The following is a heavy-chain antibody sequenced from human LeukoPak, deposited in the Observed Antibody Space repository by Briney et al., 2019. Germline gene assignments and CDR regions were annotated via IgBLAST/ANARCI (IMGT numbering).Heavy chain of an antibody. CDR2: ISAYNGNT. V-gene: IGHV1-18*01. Sequence: ASVKVSCKATGYTFSNYGISWVRQAPGQGLEWMGWISAYNGNTNYAQKFQGRVTMTTDTSTSTAYMELRSLRPDDTAMYYCARDDDDSGNQPYYVMDVWGQGTTVTVSS. CDR1: GYTFSNYG. J-gene: IGHJ6*02. D-gene: IGHD3-22*01. CDR3: ARDDDDSGNQPYYVMDV.